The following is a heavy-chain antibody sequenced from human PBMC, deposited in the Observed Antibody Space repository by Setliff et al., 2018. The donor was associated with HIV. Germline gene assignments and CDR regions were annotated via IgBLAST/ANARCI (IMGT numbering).Heavy chain of an antibody. V-gene: IGHV3-23*01. Sequence: GGSLRLSCAASGFTFGSFGMHWVRQAPGMGLEWVAVISGSGGDTYYADSVKGRFVISREKSKSTLYLQMNSLRAEDTAVYYCAKKTAAYTSGSWLHYWGQGTLVTVSS. CDR1: GFTFGSFG. J-gene: IGHJ4*02. CDR3: AKKTAAYTSGSWLHY. CDR2: ISGSGGDT. D-gene: IGHD3-10*01.